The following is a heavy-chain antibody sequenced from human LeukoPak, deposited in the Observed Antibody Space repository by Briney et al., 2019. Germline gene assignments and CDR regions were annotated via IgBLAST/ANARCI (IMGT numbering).Heavy chain of an antibody. V-gene: IGHV1-69*13. J-gene: IGHJ4*02. Sequence: EASVKVSCKASGYTFTAYYMHWVRQAPGQGLEWMGGIIPIFGTANYAQKFQGRVTITADESTSTAYMELSSLRSEDTAVYYCARDLMTTVTTEVWGQGTLVTVSS. D-gene: IGHD4-17*01. CDR2: IIPIFGTA. CDR3: ARDLMTTVTTEV. CDR1: GYTFTAYY.